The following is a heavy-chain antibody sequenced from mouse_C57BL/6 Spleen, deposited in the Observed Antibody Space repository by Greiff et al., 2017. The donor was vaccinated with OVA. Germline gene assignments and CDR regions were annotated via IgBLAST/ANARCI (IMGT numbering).Heavy chain of an antibody. CDR1: GYTFTSYW. CDR2: IYPGSGST. Sequence: VQLKQPGAELVKPGASVKMSCKASGYTFTSYWITWVKQRPGQGLEWIGDIYPGSGSTNYNEKFKSKATLTVDTSSSTAYMQLSSLTSEDSAVYYCASSFGNWAMDYWGQGTSVTVSS. V-gene: IGHV1-55*01. D-gene: IGHD2-1*01. J-gene: IGHJ4*01. CDR3: ASSFGNWAMDY.